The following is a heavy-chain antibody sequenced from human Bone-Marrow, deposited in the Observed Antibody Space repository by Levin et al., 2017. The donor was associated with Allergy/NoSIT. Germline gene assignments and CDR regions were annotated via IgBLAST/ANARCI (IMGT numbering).Heavy chain of an antibody. J-gene: IGHJ4*02. V-gene: IGHV1-2*02. CDR1: GYTFTGYY. D-gene: IGHD3-10*01. CDR3: ARDLITMVRGVISRLGY. Sequence: GESLKISCKASGYTFTGYYMHWVRQAPGQGLEWMGWINPNSGGTNYAQKFQGRVTMTRDTSISTAYMELSRLRSDDTAVYYCARDLITMVRGVISRLGYWGQGTLVTVSS. CDR2: INPNSGGT.